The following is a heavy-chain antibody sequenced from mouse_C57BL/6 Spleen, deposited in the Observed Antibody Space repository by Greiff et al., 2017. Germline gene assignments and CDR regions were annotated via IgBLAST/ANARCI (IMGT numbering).Heavy chain of an antibody. CDR1: GYTFTDYN. V-gene: IGHV1-18*01. J-gene: IGHJ2*01. CDR3: ARLAHYSNYDYFDY. CDR2: INPNNGGT. D-gene: IGHD2-5*01. Sequence: EVQLQQSGPELVKPGASVKIPCKASGYTFTDYNMDWVKQSHGKSLEWIGDINPNNGGTSYNQKFKGKATLTVDKSSSTAYMELRSLTSEDTAVYYCARLAHYSNYDYFDYWGQGTTLTVSS.